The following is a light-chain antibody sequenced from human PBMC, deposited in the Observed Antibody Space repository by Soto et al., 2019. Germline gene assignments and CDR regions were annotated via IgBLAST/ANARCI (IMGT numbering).Light chain of an antibody. V-gene: IGKV1-33*01. CDR2: DAS. CDR1: QDINNY. J-gene: IGKJ4*01. CDR3: QQYDNLPLT. Sequence: DIQMTQSPSSLSASVGDRVTITCQASQDINNYLIWYQQKPGKAPKLLIYDASKLETGVPSRFSGSGFGTHFTFTISSLQPEDIATYYCQQYDNLPLTFGGGTKVEIK.